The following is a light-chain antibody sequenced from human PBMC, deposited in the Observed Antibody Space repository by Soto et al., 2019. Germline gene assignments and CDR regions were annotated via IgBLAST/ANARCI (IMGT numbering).Light chain of an antibody. Sequence: ESVMTQAPATMSVSTGQSATLSCRASQNVKTNLACYQHKPGHAPRLIIFDATARATDIPPTFSGSGSGTDFSLTIDSLQYEDFAIYYFQQYHYWPVTFGPGTKVEIK. CDR2: DAT. CDR1: QNVKTN. J-gene: IGKJ3*01. CDR3: QQYHYWPVT. V-gene: IGKV3D-15*01.